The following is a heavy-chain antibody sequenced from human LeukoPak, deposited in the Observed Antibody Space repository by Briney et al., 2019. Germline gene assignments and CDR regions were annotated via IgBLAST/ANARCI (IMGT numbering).Heavy chain of an antibody. CDR3: ARIGHQNLDY. Sequence: SETLSLTCTVSGGSISGYHWSWVRQPAGKGLEWIGRIYTSGSTNYNPSLESRVTMSVDTSKNQFFLKLSSVTAADTAVYYCARIGHQNLDYWGQGTPVTVSS. V-gene: IGHV4-4*07. D-gene: IGHD1-14*01. J-gene: IGHJ4*02. CDR2: IYTSGST. CDR1: GGSISGYH.